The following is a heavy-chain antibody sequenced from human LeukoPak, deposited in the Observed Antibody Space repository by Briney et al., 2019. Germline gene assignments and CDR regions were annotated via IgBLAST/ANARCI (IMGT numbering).Heavy chain of an antibody. D-gene: IGHD6-19*01. J-gene: IGHJ4*02. Sequence: GRSLRLSCAASGFTFSSYGMRWVRQAPGKGLEWVAVISYDGSNKYYADSVKGRFTISRDNSKNTLYLQMNSLRAGDTAVYYCAKDHAAVAGYYFDYWGQGTLVTVSS. CDR3: AKDHAAVAGYYFDY. V-gene: IGHV3-30*18. CDR1: GFTFSSYG. CDR2: ISYDGSNK.